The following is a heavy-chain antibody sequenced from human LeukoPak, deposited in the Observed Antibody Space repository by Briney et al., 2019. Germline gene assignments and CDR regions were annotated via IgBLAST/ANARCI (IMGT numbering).Heavy chain of an antibody. J-gene: IGHJ4*02. V-gene: IGHV3-23*01. CDR2: ISGSGGST. Sequence: GGSLRLSCAASGFTFSSYAMSWVRQAPGKGLEWVSAISGSGGSTYYADSVKGRFTISRDNSKNTLYLQMNSLRAEDTAVYYCAKDSYYDSSGYPYYFDYWGQGTLVTVSS. CDR1: GFTFSSYA. CDR3: AKDSYYDSSGYPYYFDY. D-gene: IGHD3-22*01.